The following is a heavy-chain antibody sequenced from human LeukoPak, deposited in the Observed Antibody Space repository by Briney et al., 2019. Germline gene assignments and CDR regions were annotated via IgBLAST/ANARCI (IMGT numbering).Heavy chain of an antibody. J-gene: IGHJ4*02. CDR1: GGSISSSSYY. CDR3: ARDIIPAASSITGTSFDY. CDR2: IYYSGST. Sequence: PSETLSLTCTASGGSISSSSYYWGWIRQPPGKGLEWIGRIYYSGSTYYNPSLKSRVTISVDTSKNQFSLKLSSVTAADTAVYYCARDIIPAASSITGTSFDYWGQGTLVTVSS. D-gene: IGHD1/OR15-1a*01. V-gene: IGHV4-39*02.